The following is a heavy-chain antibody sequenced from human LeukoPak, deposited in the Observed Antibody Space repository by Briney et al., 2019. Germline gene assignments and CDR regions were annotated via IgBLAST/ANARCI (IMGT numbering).Heavy chain of an antibody. CDR1: XDSISSYY. CDR3: ARSLYGSNWSHFNF. CDR2: IYYSGNT. J-gene: IGHJ4*02. V-gene: IGHV4-59*01. Sequence: ETLSLXCTVSXDSISSYYWSWIRQPPGKGLEWIGYIYYSGNTDYNPSLKSRVTISVDRSKNQFSLQLTSVTAADTAVYYCARSLYGSNWSHFNFWGQGTLVTVSS. D-gene: IGHD4-11*01.